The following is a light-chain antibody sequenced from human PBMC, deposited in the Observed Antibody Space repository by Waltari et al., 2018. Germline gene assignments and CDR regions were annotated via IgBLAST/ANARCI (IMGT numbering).Light chain of an antibody. Sequence: IQMTQYPSSLSGSIGDIVTITCRASQAISHSLAWYQEKPGKVPKLLIYASSRLESGVPSRFSGSGSGTGYTLTISSLQAEDFANYYCQQYFRIPFTFGGGTKVDIK. J-gene: IGKJ4*01. V-gene: IGKV1-NL1*01. CDR1: QAISHS. CDR3: QQYFRIPFT. CDR2: ASS.